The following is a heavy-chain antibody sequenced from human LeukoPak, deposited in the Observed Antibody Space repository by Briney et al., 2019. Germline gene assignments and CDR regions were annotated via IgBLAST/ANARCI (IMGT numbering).Heavy chain of an antibody. V-gene: IGHV1-18*01. CDR3: ARAALRFLGPGAFDI. Sequence: ASVKVSCKGSGYTFTNYGLSWVRQAAGQGLEWMGWISGYSGDTNYAQNFQGRVTMTTDTSTSTAYMELSRLRSDDTAVYYCARAALRFLGPGAFDIWGQGTMVTVSS. CDR2: ISGYSGDT. CDR1: GYTFTNYG. J-gene: IGHJ3*02. D-gene: IGHD5-12*01.